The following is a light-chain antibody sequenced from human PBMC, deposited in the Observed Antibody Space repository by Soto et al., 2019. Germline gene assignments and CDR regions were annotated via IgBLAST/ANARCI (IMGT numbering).Light chain of an antibody. CDR2: HNS. J-gene: IGLJ1*01. CDR3: QSYDSGLSAFYV. V-gene: IGLV1-40*01. CDR1: SSNIGAGYV. Sequence: QSVLTQPPSVSGAPGQRVTISCTGSSSNIGAGYVVHWYQQLPGTAPKLLIYHNSDRPSGVPDRFSGSKSGTSASLAITGLQAEDEADYYCQSYDSGLSAFYVFGTGTKVT.